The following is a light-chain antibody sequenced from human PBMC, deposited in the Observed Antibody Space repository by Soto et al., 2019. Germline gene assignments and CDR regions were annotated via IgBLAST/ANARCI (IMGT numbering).Light chain of an antibody. Sequence: EIVLTQSPGTLSLSPGERATLSCRASQSVSSSYLAWYQQKPGQAPRLLIYDTSSRATGIPDRFSGSGSGTDFTLAISRLDPEDFALYYCQQCGSSPSFGQGTKVELK. CDR2: DTS. V-gene: IGKV3-20*01. J-gene: IGKJ1*01. CDR3: QQCGSSPS. CDR1: QSVSSSY.